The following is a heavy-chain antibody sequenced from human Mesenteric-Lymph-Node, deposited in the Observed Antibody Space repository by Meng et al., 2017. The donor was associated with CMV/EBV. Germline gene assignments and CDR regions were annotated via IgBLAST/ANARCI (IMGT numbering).Heavy chain of an antibody. CDR1: GFTFSSYA. Sequence: GSLRLSCAASGFTFSSYAMHWVRQAPGKGLEWVAVISYDGSNKYYADSVKGRFTISRDNSKNTLYLQMNSLRAEDTAVYYCAREFDWELQYYYYGMDVWGQGTTVTVSS. J-gene: IGHJ6*02. CDR2: ISYDGSNK. CDR3: AREFDWELQYYYYGMDV. V-gene: IGHV3-30*04. D-gene: IGHD1-26*01.